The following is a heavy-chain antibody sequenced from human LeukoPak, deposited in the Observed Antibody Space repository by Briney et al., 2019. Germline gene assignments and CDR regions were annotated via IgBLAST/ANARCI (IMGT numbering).Heavy chain of an antibody. D-gene: IGHD3-9*01. CDR1: GFTFSNYA. CDR3: AKWGDYDVLTGYYVSDY. V-gene: IGHV3-23*01. CDR2: ITGGGSGI. J-gene: IGHJ4*02. Sequence: PGGSLRLSCAASGFTFSNYAMSWVRQAPGKGLEWVSAITGGGSGIYYADSMKSRFTISRDNSKNTLYLQINSLRAEDTAVYYCAKWGDYDVLTGYYVSDYWGQGTLDTVSS.